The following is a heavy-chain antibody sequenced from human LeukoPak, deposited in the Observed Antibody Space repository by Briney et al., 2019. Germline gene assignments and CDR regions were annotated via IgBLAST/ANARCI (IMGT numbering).Heavy chain of an antibody. D-gene: IGHD2-21*02. J-gene: IGHJ4*02. CDR2: IYYSGST. V-gene: IGHV4-39*07. CDR3: AREEYCGGDCYSGFDS. Sequence: SETLSLTCTVSGGSISSSRYYWGWIRQSPGKGLEWVGSIYYSGSTYYNPSLKSRVTISVDTSKNQFSLKLSSVTAADTAVYYCAREEYCGGDCYSGFDSWGQGTLVTVSS. CDR1: GGSISSSRYY.